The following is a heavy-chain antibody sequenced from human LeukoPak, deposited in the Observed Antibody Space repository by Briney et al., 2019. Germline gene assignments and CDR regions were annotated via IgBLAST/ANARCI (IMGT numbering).Heavy chain of an antibody. CDR1: GFSFSGSS. CDR2: IDKKDNLYAT. V-gene: IGHV3-73*01. J-gene: IGHJ5*02. D-gene: IGHD3-3*01. Sequence: PGGSLRLSCAASGFSFSGSSVHWVRQSSGRGLEWVGLIDKKDNLYATAYAESVRGRFTISGDDSKDTAFLHMDSLKTEDTALYYCTRDGGTYNWFDPWGQGTLVTVSS. CDR3: TRDGGTYNWFDP.